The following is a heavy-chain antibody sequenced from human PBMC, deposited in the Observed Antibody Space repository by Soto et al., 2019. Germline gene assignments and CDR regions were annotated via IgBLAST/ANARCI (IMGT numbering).Heavy chain of an antibody. CDR2: IWYDGSNK. Sequence: QVQLVESGGGVVQPGRSLRLTCAAAGFTFSSYGMHWVRQAPGKGLEWVAVIWYDGSNKYYADSVKGRFTISRDNSKNTLYLQMNSLRAEDTAVYYCAGGYCSSTRCFGAFDIWGQGTMVTVSS. V-gene: IGHV3-33*01. CDR3: AGGYCSSTRCFGAFDI. J-gene: IGHJ3*02. D-gene: IGHD2-2*01. CDR1: GFTFSSYG.